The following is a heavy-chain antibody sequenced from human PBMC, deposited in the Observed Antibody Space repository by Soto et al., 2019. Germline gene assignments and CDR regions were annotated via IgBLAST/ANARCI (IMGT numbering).Heavy chain of an antibody. V-gene: IGHV3-30-3*01. CDR2: ISYDGSNK. J-gene: IGHJ4*02. Sequence: GGSLRLSCAASGFTFSSYAMHWVRQAPGKGLEWVAVISYDGSNKYYADSVKGRFTISRDNSKNTLYLQMNSLRAEDTAVYYCARDRAHYYDSSGYFYWGQGTLATVSS. CDR3: ARDRAHYYDSSGYFY. D-gene: IGHD3-22*01. CDR1: GFTFSSYA.